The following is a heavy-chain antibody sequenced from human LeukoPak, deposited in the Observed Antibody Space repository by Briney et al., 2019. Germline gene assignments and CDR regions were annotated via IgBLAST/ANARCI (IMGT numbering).Heavy chain of an antibody. D-gene: IGHD2-2*01. CDR2: IYHSGST. J-gene: IGHJ4*02. CDR3: AREEGCRSSTSCSHFDY. CDR1: GYSISSGYY. Sequence: PSETLSLTCTVSGYSISSGYYWGWIRQPPGKGLEWIGSIYHSGSTYYNPSLKSRVTISVDTSKNQFSLKLSSVTAADTAVYYCAREEGCRSSTSCSHFDYWGQGTLVTVSS. V-gene: IGHV4-38-2*02.